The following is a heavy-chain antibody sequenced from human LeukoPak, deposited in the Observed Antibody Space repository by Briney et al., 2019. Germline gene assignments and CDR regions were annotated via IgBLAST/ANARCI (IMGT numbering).Heavy chain of an antibody. V-gene: IGHV3-23*01. D-gene: IGHD3-10*01. CDR3: AKTRGSGPFDY. CDR1: GFTFSKFA. J-gene: IGHJ4*02. Sequence: GGSLRLSCAAAGFTFSKFAMHWVRQAPGKGLEWVSAISGSGGSTYYADSVKGRFTISRDNSKNTLYLQMNNLRAEDTAVYYCAKTRGSGPFDYWGQGTLVTVSS. CDR2: ISGSGGST.